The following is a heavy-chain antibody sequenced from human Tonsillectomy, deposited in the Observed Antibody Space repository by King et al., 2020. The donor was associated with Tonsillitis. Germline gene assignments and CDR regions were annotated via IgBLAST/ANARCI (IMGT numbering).Heavy chain of an antibody. D-gene: IGHD3-10*01. CDR1: GFTFSSYW. CDR3: ARRRRASHSGGHYDGVDV. J-gene: IGHJ6*02. CDR2: INTDATST. V-gene: IGHV3-74*01. Sequence: VQLVESGGALVQPGGSLRLSCAASGFTFSSYWMHWVRQAPGKGLVWVSRINTDATSTSYADSVKGQFTISRNNAKNTRYLQMTRLRAEDTAVYYGARRRRASHSGGHYDGVDVGGQGTTVTVPS.